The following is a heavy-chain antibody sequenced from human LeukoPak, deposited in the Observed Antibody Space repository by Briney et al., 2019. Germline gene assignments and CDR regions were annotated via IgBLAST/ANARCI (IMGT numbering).Heavy chain of an antibody. CDR3: ARALQIVGWLADY. CDR2: ISSNGGST. Sequence: GGSLRLSCAASGFTFSSYAMLWVRQAPGKGLEYVSAISSNGGSTYYANSVKGRFTISRDNSKNTLYLQMGSLGAEDMAVYYCARALQIVGWLADYWGQGTLVTVSS. D-gene: IGHD3-22*01. J-gene: IGHJ4*02. V-gene: IGHV3-64*01. CDR1: GFTFSSYA.